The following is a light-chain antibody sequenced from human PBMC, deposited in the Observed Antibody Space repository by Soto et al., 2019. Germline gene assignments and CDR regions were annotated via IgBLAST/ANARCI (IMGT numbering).Light chain of an antibody. CDR1: SSNIGTNT. V-gene: IGLV1-44*01. Sequence: QSVLTQPPSASGTPGQGVTISCSGSSSNIGTNTVNWYKQHPGTAPKLLIYSNDLRPSGVPDRFSGSKSGTSASLAISGLQSEDEADYYCEAWDDSRYGAVFGGGTKLTVL. CDR2: SND. CDR3: EAWDDSRYGAV. J-gene: IGLJ2*01.